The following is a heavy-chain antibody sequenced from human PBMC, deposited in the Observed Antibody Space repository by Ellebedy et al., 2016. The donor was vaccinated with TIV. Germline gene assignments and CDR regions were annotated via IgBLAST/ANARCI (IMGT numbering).Heavy chain of an antibody. Sequence: GESLKISCAASGFTFSSYWMSWVRQAPGKGLEWVANIKQDGGEKYYVDSVKGRFTISRDNAKYSLYLQMNSLRAEDTAVYYCARDHSMPGLLFDYWGQGTLVTVSS. D-gene: IGHD2-2*01. CDR1: GFTFSSYW. J-gene: IGHJ4*02. CDR2: IKQDGGEK. V-gene: IGHV3-7*03. CDR3: ARDHSMPGLLFDY.